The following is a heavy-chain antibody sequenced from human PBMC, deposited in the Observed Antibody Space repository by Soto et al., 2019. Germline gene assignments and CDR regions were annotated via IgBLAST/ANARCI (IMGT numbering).Heavy chain of an antibody. CDR1: GYSFTNYW. D-gene: IGHD2-15*01. V-gene: IGHV5-51*01. Sequence: EVQLVQSGAEVKKDGESLQISCKGSGYSFTNYWIAWVRQMPGEGLEWMGIIYPADSDTRYSPSFQDQITISADKSITTAYLQWSTLKASDTAMYYCARSGGSSGRFSDYWVQGTLVTVSS. CDR2: IYPADSDT. J-gene: IGHJ4*02. CDR3: ARSGGSSGRFSDY.